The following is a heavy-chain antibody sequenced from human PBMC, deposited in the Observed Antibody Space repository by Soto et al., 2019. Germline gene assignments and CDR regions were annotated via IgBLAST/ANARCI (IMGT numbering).Heavy chain of an antibody. J-gene: IGHJ4*02. D-gene: IGHD2-2*01. Sequence: QVQLVKSGVEVKKPGASVKVSCQASGYTFTNYGITWLRQAPGQGLEWMGWVSAYNRNTNYAQRIQDRVTMPTDTSTRTAYMELRNLKSDDTAIYFCGRERQYEPLLYWGQGTLVTVSS. V-gene: IGHV1-18*01. CDR1: GYTFTNYG. CDR3: GRERQYEPLLY. CDR2: VSAYNRNT.